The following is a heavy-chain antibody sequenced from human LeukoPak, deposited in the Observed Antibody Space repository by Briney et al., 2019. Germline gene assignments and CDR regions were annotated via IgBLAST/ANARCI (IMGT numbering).Heavy chain of an antibody. CDR1: GFTFSTYG. CDR3: ARDVGYRSWFDP. CDR2: ISGSSTSI. D-gene: IGHD5-18*01. V-gene: IGHV3-48*01. Sequence: PGGSLRLSCATSGFTFSTYGMHWVRQAPGRGLEWVSYISGSSTSIYHADSVKGRFTISRDNAKNSLYLQMNSLRAEDMAVYYCARDVGYRSWFDPWGQGTLVTVSS. J-gene: IGHJ5*02.